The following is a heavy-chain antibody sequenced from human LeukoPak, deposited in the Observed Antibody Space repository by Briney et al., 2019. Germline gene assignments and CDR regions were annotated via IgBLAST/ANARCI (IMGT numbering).Heavy chain of an antibody. CDR2: IYYSGST. J-gene: IGHJ4*02. CDR3: ARVRYSYGLRFDY. CDR1: GGSISSYY. V-gene: IGHV4-59*01. Sequence: SETLSLTCTVSGGSISSYYWSWISPPPGKGLEWIGYIYYSGSTNYNPSLKSRVTISVDTSKNQFSLKLRSVTVSDTAVYHCARVRYSYGLRFDYWGEGTLVTVSS. D-gene: IGHD5-18*01.